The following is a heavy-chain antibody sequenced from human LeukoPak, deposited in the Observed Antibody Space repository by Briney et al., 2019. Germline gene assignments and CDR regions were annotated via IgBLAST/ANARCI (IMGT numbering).Heavy chain of an antibody. Sequence: GGSLRLSCAASGFTFSSYSMNWVRQAPGKGLEWISSISNSSSYIYYPAPMKGRFTISRDNTKNSLYLQMNSLCAEERAVYYCAREGIAVAGSSLDYWGQGTLVTVSS. D-gene: IGHD6-19*01. J-gene: IGHJ4*02. CDR2: ISNSSSYI. CDR3: AREGIAVAGSSLDY. V-gene: IGHV3-21*01. CDR1: GFTFSSYS.